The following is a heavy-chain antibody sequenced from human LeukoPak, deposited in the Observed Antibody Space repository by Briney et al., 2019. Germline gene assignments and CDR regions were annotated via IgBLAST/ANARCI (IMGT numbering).Heavy chain of an antibody. J-gene: IGHJ6*04. Sequence: GGSLRLSCAASGFTFSTYDMSWVRQAPGKGLEWVSGISGSGGSTYYADSVKGRFTISRDNAKNSLYLQMNSLRAEDTAVYYCAELGITMIGGVWGKGTTVTISS. CDR2: ISGSGGST. CDR1: GFTFSTYD. D-gene: IGHD3-10*02. CDR3: AELGITMIGGV. V-gene: IGHV3-23*01.